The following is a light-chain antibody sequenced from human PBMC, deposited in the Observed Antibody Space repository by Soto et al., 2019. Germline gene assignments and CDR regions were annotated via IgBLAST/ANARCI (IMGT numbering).Light chain of an antibody. CDR2: WAS. CDR3: QQYYNTPYT. V-gene: IGKV4-1*01. J-gene: IGKJ2*01. Sequence: DIVMTQSPDSLAVSLGERATINCKSSQSVLYTPNNKNYLAWYQQKSGQPPKLLIYWASTRESGVPDRFSGSGSGTDFTLTISSLQAEDVAVYYCQQYYNTPYTFGQGTKLEIK. CDR1: QSVLYTPNNKNY.